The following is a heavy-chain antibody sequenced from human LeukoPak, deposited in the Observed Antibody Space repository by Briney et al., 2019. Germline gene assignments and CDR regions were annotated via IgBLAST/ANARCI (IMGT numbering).Heavy chain of an antibody. D-gene: IGHD4-17*01. CDR3: GSGDYGDTAIVFDY. V-gene: IGHV5-51*01. CDR2: INPGDSDT. J-gene: IGHJ4*02. Sequence: GESLKISCKGSGYSSINYWIGWARQMPGRGLEWMGIINPGDSDTRYSPSFQGQVTILADKSINTAYLQWSSLRASDTAMYFCGSGDYGDTAIVFDYWGQGTLVTVSS. CDR1: GYSSINYW.